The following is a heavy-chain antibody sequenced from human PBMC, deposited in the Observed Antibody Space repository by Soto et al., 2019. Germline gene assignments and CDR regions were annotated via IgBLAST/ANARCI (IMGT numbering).Heavy chain of an antibody. CDR2: ISANDVGT. CDR1: GFTLRNYA. V-gene: IGHV3-23*01. D-gene: IGHD1-20*01. CDR3: AKAKNDYNWDNRPPFDY. Sequence: PGGSLRLSCEASGFTLRNYAMTWIRQAPGKGLEWVSLISANDVGTYYAESVKTRFTISTDQSRNTVYLQMDSLRADDTAIYYCAKAKNDYNWDNRPPFDYWGQGTLVTVSP. J-gene: IGHJ4*02.